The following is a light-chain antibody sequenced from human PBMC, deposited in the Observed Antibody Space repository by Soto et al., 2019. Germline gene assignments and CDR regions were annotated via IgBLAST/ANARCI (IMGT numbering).Light chain of an antibody. Sequence: QSVLAQPPSASGTPGQRVTMSCSGSSSNIGSNTVNWYQQLPRTAPKLLIYSNNQRPSGVPDRFSGSKSGTSASLAISGLQSEDEADYYCAAWDDSLNGRVFGGGTKLTVL. V-gene: IGLV1-44*01. CDR1: SSNIGSNT. CDR3: AAWDDSLNGRV. J-gene: IGLJ3*02. CDR2: SNN.